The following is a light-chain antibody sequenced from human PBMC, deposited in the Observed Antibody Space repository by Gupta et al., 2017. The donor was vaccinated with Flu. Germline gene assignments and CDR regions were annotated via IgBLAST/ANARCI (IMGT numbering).Light chain of an antibody. CDR2: EVS. V-gene: IGKV2-30*02. J-gene: IGKJ3*01. CDR1: QSLAHSDGNTY. CDR3: MQGTHWPFT. Sequence: DVVMTQSPLSLPVTLGQPASISCTSSQSLAHSDGNTYLNWFHQRPGQSPRRLIYEVSNRDSGVPDRFSGSGSGTDFTLKISRVEAEDIGVYFCMQGTHWPFTFGPGTKVEIK.